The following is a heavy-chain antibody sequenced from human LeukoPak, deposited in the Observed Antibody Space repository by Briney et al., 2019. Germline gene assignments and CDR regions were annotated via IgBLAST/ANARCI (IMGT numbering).Heavy chain of an antibody. Sequence: SGRSLRLSCAASGFTFSSYGMHWVRQAPGKGLEWVAVIWYDGSNKYYADSVKGRFTISRDNSKNTLHLQMNSLRAEDTAVYYCAKGLNPRIYYGSGSYYPDAFDIWGQGTMVTVSS. D-gene: IGHD3-10*01. V-gene: IGHV3-33*06. CDR3: AKGLNPRIYYGSGSYYPDAFDI. CDR1: GFTFSSYG. CDR2: IWYDGSNK. J-gene: IGHJ3*02.